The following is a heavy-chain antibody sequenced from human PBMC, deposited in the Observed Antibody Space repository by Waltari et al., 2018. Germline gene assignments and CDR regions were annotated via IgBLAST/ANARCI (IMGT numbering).Heavy chain of an antibody. J-gene: IGHJ3*02. CDR2: IYHTGTT. Sequence: QVQLQESGPGLVKPSETLSLTCAVSAYSISHGYYWSWIRQPPGKGLEWIGGIYHTGTTYYNASLKSRVTISVDTSKNQFSLNLSFVTAADTALYFCARGGSGSYMGSFDIWGQGPMVTVSS. CDR1: AYSISHGYY. CDR3: ARGGSGSYMGSFDI. D-gene: IGHD1-26*01. V-gene: IGHV4-38-2*01.